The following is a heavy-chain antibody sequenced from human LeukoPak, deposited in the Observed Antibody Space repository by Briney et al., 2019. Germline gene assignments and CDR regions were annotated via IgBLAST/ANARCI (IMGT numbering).Heavy chain of an antibody. CDR2: VIPIVGTA. V-gene: IGHV1-69*13. CDR3: ARGGGTVTTFSDY. Sequence: SVKVSCKASGGTFSNHAVSWVRQAPGQWLEWMGWVIPIVGTANYAQKFQGRVTITADESTSTAYMELSSLRSEDTAVYYCARGGGTVTTFSDYWGQGTLVTVSS. D-gene: IGHD4-17*01. J-gene: IGHJ4*02. CDR1: GGTFSNHA.